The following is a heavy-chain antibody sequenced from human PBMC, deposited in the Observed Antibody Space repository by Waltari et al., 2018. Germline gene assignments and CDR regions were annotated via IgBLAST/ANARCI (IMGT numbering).Heavy chain of an antibody. D-gene: IGHD3-16*01. Sequence: QVQLVESGGGVVQPGSSLCLSCSPAGFPFSSYGIHWVLQPPGKGLEWVAVISYDGSNKYYADAVKGRFTISRDNSKNTLYLQMNSLRAEDTAVYYCAKGKGGLYYYYMDVWGKGTTVTVSS. CDR2: ISYDGSNK. V-gene: IGHV3-30*18. CDR1: GFPFSSYG. CDR3: AKGKGGLYYYYMDV. J-gene: IGHJ6*03.